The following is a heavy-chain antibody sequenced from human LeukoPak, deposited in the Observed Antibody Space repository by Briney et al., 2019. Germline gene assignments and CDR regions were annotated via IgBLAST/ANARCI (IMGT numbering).Heavy chain of an antibody. D-gene: IGHD2-2*01. CDR1: GYTFTSYY. CDR3: ARVWCSSTNCLNGWFDP. CDR2: INPSGGST. V-gene: IGHV1-46*01. Sequence: ASVKVSCTASGYTFTSYYMHWVRQAPGQGLEWMGIINPSGGSTSYAQKFQGRVTMTRNTSISTAYMELSSLRSEDTAVYYCARVWCSSTNCLNGWFDPWGQGTPVTVSS. J-gene: IGHJ5*02.